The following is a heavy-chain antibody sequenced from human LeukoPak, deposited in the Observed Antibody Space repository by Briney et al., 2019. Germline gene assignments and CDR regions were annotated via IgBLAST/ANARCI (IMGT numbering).Heavy chain of an antibody. Sequence: SETLSLTCTVSGSSISSGDYYWSWIRQPPGKGLEWIGYIYYSGSTYYNPSLKSRVTISVDTSKNQFSLKLSSVTAADTAVYYCARGGVPAAPYFDYWGQGTLVTVSS. CDR1: GSSISSGDYY. CDR3: ARGGVPAAPYFDY. D-gene: IGHD2-2*01. J-gene: IGHJ4*02. CDR2: IYYSGST. V-gene: IGHV4-30-4*01.